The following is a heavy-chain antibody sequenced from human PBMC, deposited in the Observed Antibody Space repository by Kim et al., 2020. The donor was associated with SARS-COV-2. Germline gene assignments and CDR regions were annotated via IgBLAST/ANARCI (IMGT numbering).Heavy chain of an antibody. CDR2: IYYSGST. J-gene: IGHJ4*02. D-gene: IGHD6-13*01. CDR1: GGSVSSGSYY. Sequence: SETLSLTCTVSGGSVSSGSYYWSWIRQPPGKGLEWIGYIYYSGSTNYNPSLKSRVTISVDTSKNQFSLKLSSVTAADTAVYYCARDRWKQLADYWGQGTLVTVSS. V-gene: IGHV4-61*01. CDR3: ARDRWKQLADY.